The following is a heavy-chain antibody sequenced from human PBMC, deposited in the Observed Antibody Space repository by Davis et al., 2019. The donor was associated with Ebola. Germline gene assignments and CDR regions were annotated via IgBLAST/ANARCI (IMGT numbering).Heavy chain of an antibody. Sequence: SLKISCAASGFTFDDYAMHWVRQAPGKGLEWVSGISWNSGSIGYADSVKSRFTISRDNAKNSLYLQMNSLRAEDTAVYYCARGTYYYYDSSSVDYWGQGTLVTVSS. CDR2: ISWNSGSI. J-gene: IGHJ4*02. V-gene: IGHV3-9*01. D-gene: IGHD3-22*01. CDR1: GFTFDDYA. CDR3: ARGTYYYYDSSSVDY.